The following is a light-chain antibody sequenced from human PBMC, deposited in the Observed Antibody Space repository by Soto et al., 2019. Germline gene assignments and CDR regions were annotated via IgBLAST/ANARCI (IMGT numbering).Light chain of an antibody. CDR3: QQYGTSPPGT. CDR2: GAS. Sequence: IVLTQSPGTLSLSPGERAALSCRASQSVSSSYLAWYQQKPGQAPRLLIYGASSRATGIPDRFSGSGSGTDFTLTISRLEPEAFAVYYCQQYGTSPPGTFGQGTKVDNK. CDR1: QSVSSSY. V-gene: IGKV3-20*01. J-gene: IGKJ1*01.